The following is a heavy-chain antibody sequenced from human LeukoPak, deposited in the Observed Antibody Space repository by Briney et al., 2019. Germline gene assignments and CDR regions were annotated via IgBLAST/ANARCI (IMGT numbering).Heavy chain of an antibody. CDR1: GFSFSNYG. Sequence: GGSLRLSCAASGFSFSNYGMHWVRQAPGKGLEWVAFIRYDGNNKYYADSVKGRFTISRDNSKNTLYLQMNSLRAEDTAMYYCATSGYGDFDYWGQGTLVTVSS. V-gene: IGHV3-30*02. CDR3: ATSGYGDFDY. J-gene: IGHJ4*02. D-gene: IGHD4-17*01. CDR2: IRYDGNNK.